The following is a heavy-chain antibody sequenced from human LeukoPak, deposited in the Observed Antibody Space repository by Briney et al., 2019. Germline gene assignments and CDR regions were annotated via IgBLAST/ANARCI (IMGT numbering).Heavy chain of an antibody. D-gene: IGHD4-11*01. Sequence: GGSLRLSCAASGFTFSSYSMNRVRQAPGKGLEWVSSISSSSSYIYYADSVKGRFTISRDNAKNSLYLQMNSLRAEDTAVYYCARDTNYSDSYGMDVWGQGTTVTVSS. CDR3: ARDTNYSDSYGMDV. J-gene: IGHJ6*02. V-gene: IGHV3-21*01. CDR2: ISSSSSYI. CDR1: GFTFSSYS.